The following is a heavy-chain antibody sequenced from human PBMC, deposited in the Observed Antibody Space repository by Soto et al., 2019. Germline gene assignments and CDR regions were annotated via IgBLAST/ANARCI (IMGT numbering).Heavy chain of an antibody. J-gene: IGHJ5*02. CDR3: ARGGRLTTVALNWFDP. Sequence: QVQLVQSGAEVKKPGSSVKVSCKASGGTFSSYAISWVRQAPGQGLEWMGGIIPIFGTANYAQKLQGRVTITADKSTSPAYMELSSLRSEDTAVYYCARGGRLTTVALNWFDPWGRGTLVSVSS. V-gene: IGHV1-69*06. CDR1: GGTFSSYA. CDR2: IIPIFGTA. D-gene: IGHD4-4*01.